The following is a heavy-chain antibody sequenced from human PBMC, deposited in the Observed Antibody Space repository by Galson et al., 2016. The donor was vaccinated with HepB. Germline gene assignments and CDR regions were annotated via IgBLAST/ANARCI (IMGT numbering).Heavy chain of an antibody. V-gene: IGHV3-73*01. D-gene: IGHD3-3*01. CDR2: IRSKANNYAT. CDR1: GFTFSGSA. Sequence: SLRLSCAASGFTFSGSAMHWVRQASGKGLEWVGRIRSKANNYATAYAASVKGRFTISRDDSKNTAYLKINSLKTEDTAVYYCTSLTIFGVVTNYWGQGTLVTVSS. CDR3: TSLTIFGVVTNY. J-gene: IGHJ4*02.